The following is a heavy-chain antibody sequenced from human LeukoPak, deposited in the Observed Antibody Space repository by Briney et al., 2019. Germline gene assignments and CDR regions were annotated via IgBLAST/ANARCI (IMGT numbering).Heavy chain of an antibody. Sequence: PSETLSLTCTVSGGSISSSSNYWSWIRQPPGKGLEWVGYISNSGSTNYNPSLKSRVTISIDTSRNQFSLKLSSVTAADTAVYYCARRNYGDYDHYFESWGQGTMVTVSS. V-gene: IGHV4-61*05. CDR1: GGSISSSSNY. D-gene: IGHD4-17*01. CDR2: ISNSGST. CDR3: ARRNYGDYDHYFES. J-gene: IGHJ4*02.